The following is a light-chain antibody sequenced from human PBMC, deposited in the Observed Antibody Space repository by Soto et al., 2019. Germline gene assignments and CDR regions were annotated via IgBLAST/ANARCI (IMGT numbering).Light chain of an antibody. CDR3: NSYVGNGMWV. V-gene: IGLV2-8*01. J-gene: IGLJ3*02. CDR2: EVT. CDR1: SSDVGASNY. Sequence: QSALTQPPSASGSPGQSVTISCTGNSSDVGASNYVSWYQQYPGRAPKLMIYEVTKRPSGVPDRFSGSKSGNTASLTVSGLQAEDEADYYCNSYVGNGMWVFGGGTKLTVL.